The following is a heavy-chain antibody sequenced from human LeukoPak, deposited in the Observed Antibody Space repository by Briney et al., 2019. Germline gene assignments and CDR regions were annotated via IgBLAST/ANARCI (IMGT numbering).Heavy chain of an antibody. D-gene: IGHD6-19*01. CDR2: ISAYNGNT. CDR1: GYTFTSYG. CDR3: ARAKRVAGTLDY. J-gene: IGHJ4*02. Sequence: ASVKVSCMASGYTFTSYGISWVRQAPGQGLEWMGWISAYNGNTNYAQKLQGRVTMTTDTSTSTAYMELRSLRSDDTAVYYCARAKRVAGTLDYWGQGTLVTVSS. V-gene: IGHV1-18*01.